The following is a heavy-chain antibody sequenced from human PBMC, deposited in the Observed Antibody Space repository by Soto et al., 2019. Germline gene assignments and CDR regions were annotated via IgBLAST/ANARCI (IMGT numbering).Heavy chain of an antibody. CDR1: GGSISSSNW. CDR3: AREIRLDHYYGSGSYIDY. Sequence: SETLSLTCAVSGGSISSSNWWSWVRQPPGKGLEWIGEIYHSGSTNYNPSLKSRVTISVDKSKNQFSLKLSSVTAADTAVYYCAREIRLDHYYGSGSYIDYWGQGTLVTVSS. CDR2: IYHSGST. D-gene: IGHD3-10*01. J-gene: IGHJ4*02. V-gene: IGHV4-4*02.